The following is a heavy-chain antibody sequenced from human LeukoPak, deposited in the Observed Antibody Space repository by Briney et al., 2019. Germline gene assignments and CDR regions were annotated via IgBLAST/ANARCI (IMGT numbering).Heavy chain of an antibody. D-gene: IGHD6-19*01. J-gene: IGHJ4*02. V-gene: IGHV4-61*01. Sequence: SETLSLTCTVSGCSVSSGSYYWSWIRQPPGKGLEWIGYIYYSGSTNYNPSLKSRVTISVDTSKNQFSLKLSSVTAADTAVYYCARVEIHYSSGWYLFDYWGQGTLVTVSS. CDR2: IYYSGST. CDR1: GCSVSSGSYY. CDR3: ARVEIHYSSGWYLFDY.